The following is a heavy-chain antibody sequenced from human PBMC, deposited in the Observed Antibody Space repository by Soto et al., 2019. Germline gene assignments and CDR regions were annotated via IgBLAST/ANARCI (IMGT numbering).Heavy chain of an antibody. CDR2: ISAFGGST. D-gene: IGHD3-16*01. J-gene: IGHJ6*03. CDR1: GFSFSSYA. CDR3: ARHLTMSGRYAFMDV. V-gene: IGHV3-23*01. Sequence: GGSLRLSCAASGFSFSSYAMSWVRQAPGKGLEWVSRISAFGGSTYYADSVKGRSTISRDNSNNTLYVQMSSLRADDTAVYYCARHLTMSGRYAFMDVWGKGTTVTVSS.